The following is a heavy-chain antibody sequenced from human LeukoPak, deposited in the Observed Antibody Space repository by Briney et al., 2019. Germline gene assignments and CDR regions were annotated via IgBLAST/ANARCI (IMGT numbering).Heavy chain of an antibody. V-gene: IGHV3-48*01. CDR2: ISGSGSAI. J-gene: IGHJ4*02. Sequence: GGSLRLSCAVSGLTFKSYSMNWIRQAPGKGLEWVSYISGSGSAIYYADSVKGRFTISRDNAKDSLYLQMDSLRAEDTAVYYCASPRYRSSDYWGQGTLVTVSS. CDR3: ASPRYRSSDY. CDR1: GLTFKSYS. D-gene: IGHD6-6*01.